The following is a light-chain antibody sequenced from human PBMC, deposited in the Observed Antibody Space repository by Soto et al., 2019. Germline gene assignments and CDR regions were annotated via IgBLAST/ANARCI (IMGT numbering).Light chain of an antibody. Sequence: EIVMTQSPATLSVSPGERAALSCRSSQSVSSNLAWYQHKPGQAPRLLISGASTRATGIPARFSGSGSGTEFTLTISSLQSEDFALYYCQQYNNWPPVTFGQGTRLEIK. V-gene: IGKV3-15*01. J-gene: IGKJ5*01. CDR3: QQYNNWPPVT. CDR1: QSVSSN. CDR2: GAS.